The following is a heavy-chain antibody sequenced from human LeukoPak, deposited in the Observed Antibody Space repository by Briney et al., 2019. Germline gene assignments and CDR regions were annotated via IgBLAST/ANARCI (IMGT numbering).Heavy chain of an antibody. CDR1: EFTFSNYW. D-gene: IGHD5-18*01. V-gene: IGHV3-7*01. Sequence: GGSLRLSCAASEFTFSNYWMSWVRQAPGKGLEWVANIKQDGSEKYYVDSVKGRFTISRDNAKNSLYLQMNSLRAEDTAVYYCARHLSGITGYTYGRGIDYWGQGTPVTVSS. J-gene: IGHJ4*02. CDR2: IKQDGSEK. CDR3: ARHLSGITGYTYGRGIDY.